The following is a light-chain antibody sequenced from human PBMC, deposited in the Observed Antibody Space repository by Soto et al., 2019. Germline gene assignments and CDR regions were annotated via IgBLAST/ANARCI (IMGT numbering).Light chain of an antibody. J-gene: IGKJ1*01. CDR2: AAS. CDR3: QQSYTTPRT. V-gene: IGKV1-39*01. CDR1: QSIRTF. Sequence: DMQMTQSPSSLSASVGDRVSVTCRARQSIRTFLNWYQQRPGEAPKLLIYAASSLQSGVPSRFSGSGSGADFNLPIGSLHPEDFATYYCQQSYTTPRTFGQGTKAEVK.